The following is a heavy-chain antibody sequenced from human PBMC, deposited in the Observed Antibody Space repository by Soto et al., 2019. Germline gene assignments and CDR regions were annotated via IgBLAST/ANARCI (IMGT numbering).Heavy chain of an antibody. V-gene: IGHV1-24*01. CDR3: ATTSPCSSTSCLYYYYYYMDV. CDR2: FDPEDGET. J-gene: IGHJ6*03. Sequence: QVQLVQSGAEVKKPGASVKVSCKVSGYTLTELSMHWVRQAPGKGLEWMGGFDPEDGETIYAQKFQGRVTMTEDTSTDTAYMELSSLRSEDTAVYYCATTSPCSSTSCLYYYYYYMDVWGKGTTVTVSS. CDR1: GYTLTELS. D-gene: IGHD2-2*01.